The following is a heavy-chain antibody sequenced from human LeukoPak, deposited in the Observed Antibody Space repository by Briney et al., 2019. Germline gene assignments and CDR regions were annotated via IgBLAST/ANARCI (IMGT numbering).Heavy chain of an antibody. J-gene: IGHJ4*02. D-gene: IGHD6-19*01. Sequence: SETLSLTCTVSGGSISSSSYFWGWIRQPPGKGLEWIGSVYDSGSTYYNPSLKSRLTISVDTSKNQFSLKLSSVTAADTAVFYCARLPPTESSGWGRPFDYWGQGPLVTVSS. CDR3: ARLPPTESSGWGRPFDY. CDR1: GGSISSSSYF. CDR2: VYDSGST. V-gene: IGHV4-39*01.